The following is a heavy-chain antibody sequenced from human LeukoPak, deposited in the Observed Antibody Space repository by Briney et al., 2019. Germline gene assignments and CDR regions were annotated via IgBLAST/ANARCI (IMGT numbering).Heavy chain of an antibody. CDR1: GGSISSYY. CDR3: ARGGTRDGGHYSDY. CDR2: IYYSGTT. V-gene: IGHV4-59*01. Sequence: PSETLSLTCTVSGGSISSYYWSWIRQPPGKGLEWIGDIYYSGTTNYNPSLKSPVTVSIDTSKNQFSLKLSSVTAADTAVYYCARGGTRDGGHYSDYWGQGTLVTVSS. D-gene: IGHD2-21*02. J-gene: IGHJ4*02.